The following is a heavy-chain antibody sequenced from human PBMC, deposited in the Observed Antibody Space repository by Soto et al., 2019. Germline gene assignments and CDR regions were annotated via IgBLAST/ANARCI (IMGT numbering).Heavy chain of an antibody. CDR2: IDPSDSYT. J-gene: IGHJ5*02. V-gene: IGHV5-10-1*01. Sequence: GESLKISCEGSGYSFTSYWISWVRQMPGKGLEWMGRIDPSDSYTNYSPSFQGHVTNSADKSISTAYLQWSSLKASDTAMYYCARHGITMVRGVISRTGWFDPWGQGTLVTVSS. CDR1: GYSFTSYW. D-gene: IGHD3-10*01. CDR3: ARHGITMVRGVISRTGWFDP.